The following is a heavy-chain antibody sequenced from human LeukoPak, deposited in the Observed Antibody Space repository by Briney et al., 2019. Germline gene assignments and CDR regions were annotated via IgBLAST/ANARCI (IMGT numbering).Heavy chain of an antibody. V-gene: IGHV3-23*01. CDR2: ISGSGGGT. J-gene: IGHJ4*02. CDR3: AKGYGGSGYYFDY. CDR1: GFTFSSYA. Sequence: GGSLRLSCAASGFTFSSYAMSWVRQAPGKGLEWVSAISGSGGGTYYADSVKGRFTISRDNSKNTVHLQMNSLRAEDTAVYYCAKGYGGSGYYFDYWGQGTLVTVSS. D-gene: IGHD2-15*01.